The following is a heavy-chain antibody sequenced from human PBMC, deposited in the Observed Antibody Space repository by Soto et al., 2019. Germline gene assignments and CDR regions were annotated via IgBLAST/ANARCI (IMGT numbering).Heavy chain of an antibody. CDR1: GFTFSSYG. J-gene: IGHJ6*02. D-gene: IGHD6-19*01. Sequence: GGSLRLSCAASGFTFSSYGMHWVRQAPGKGLEWVAVIWYDGSNKYYADSVKGRFTISRDNSKNTLYLQMNSLRAEDTAVYYCAREDHRFSGWYSGMDVWGQGTTVIVSS. CDR2: IWYDGSNK. CDR3: AREDHRFSGWYSGMDV. V-gene: IGHV3-33*01.